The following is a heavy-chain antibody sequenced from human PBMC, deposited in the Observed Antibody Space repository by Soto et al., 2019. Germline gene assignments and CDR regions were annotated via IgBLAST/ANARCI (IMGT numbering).Heavy chain of an antibody. CDR1: GFSLRTSGVG. Sequence: SGPTLVNPTQTLTLTCIFSGFSLRTSGVGVGWIRQPPGKALEWLGFIYWNDDKRYSPSLKSRLTITKDTSKNQVVLTMANMDPVDTATYYCAKSGSSGWYGWFDPWGQGTLVTVSS. CDR3: AKSGSSGWYGWFDP. V-gene: IGHV2-5*01. J-gene: IGHJ5*02. CDR2: IYWNDDK. D-gene: IGHD6-19*01.